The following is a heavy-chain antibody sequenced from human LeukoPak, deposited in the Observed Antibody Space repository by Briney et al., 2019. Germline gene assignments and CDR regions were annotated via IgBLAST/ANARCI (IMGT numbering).Heavy chain of an antibody. V-gene: IGHV3-48*02. D-gene: IGHD2-15*01. CDR2: ISSSTSTI. Sequence: GGSLRLSCAASGFTFSSYGMNWVRQAPGKGLEWVSYISSSTSTIHYADSVKGRFTISRDSAKNSLYLQMNSLRDEDTAVYYCARDCSGGSCYSYAFDIWGQGKMVTVSS. CDR1: GFTFSSYG. J-gene: IGHJ3*02. CDR3: ARDCSGGSCYSYAFDI.